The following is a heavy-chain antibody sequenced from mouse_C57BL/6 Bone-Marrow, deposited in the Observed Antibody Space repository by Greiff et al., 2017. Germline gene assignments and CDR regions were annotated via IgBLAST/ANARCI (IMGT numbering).Heavy chain of an antibody. D-gene: IGHD1-1*01. J-gene: IGHJ3*01. CDR3: ARTTVEGAWFAY. CDR2: IDPSDSYT. CDR1: GYTFTSYW. Sequence: VQLQQPGAELVKPGASVKLSCKASGYTFTSYWMQWVKQRPGQGLEWIGEIDPSDSYTNYNQKFKGKATLTVDTSSSTAYMQLSSLTSEDSAVYYCARTTVEGAWFAYWGQGTLVTVSA. V-gene: IGHV1-50*01.